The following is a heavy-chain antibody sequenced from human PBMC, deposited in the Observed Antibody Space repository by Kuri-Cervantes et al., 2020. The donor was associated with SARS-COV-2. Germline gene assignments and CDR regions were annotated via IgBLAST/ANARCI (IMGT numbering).Heavy chain of an antibody. V-gene: IGHV3-74*01. CDR2: INSDGSST. D-gene: IGHD6-13*01. CDR3: IATPGNVGYFQD. J-gene: IGHJ1*01. CDR1: GFTFSSYW. Sequence: GGSLRLSCAASGFTFSSYWMHWVRQAPGKGLVWVSRINSDGSSTSYADSVKGRFTISRDNAKNTLCLQMNSLRAEDTAVYYCIATPGNVGYFQDWGQGTLVTVSS.